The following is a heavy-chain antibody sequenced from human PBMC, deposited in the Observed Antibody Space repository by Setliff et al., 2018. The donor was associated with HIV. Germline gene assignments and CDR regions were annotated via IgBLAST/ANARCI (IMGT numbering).Heavy chain of an antibody. J-gene: IGHJ6*03. V-gene: IGHV1-69*08. D-gene: IGHD1-26*01. CDR1: GGAPNIYS. CDR2: IIPGLGTS. CDR3: ATLNCRSGRCPQYSYYYYMEV. Sequence: GASVKVSCKASGGAPNIYSISWVRQAPGQGLEWMGRIIPGLGTSVYAQKVQGRFTITAERLTNTAYMELSSLRSEDTAVYYCATLNCRSGRCPQYSYYYYMEVWGKETTVTVSS.